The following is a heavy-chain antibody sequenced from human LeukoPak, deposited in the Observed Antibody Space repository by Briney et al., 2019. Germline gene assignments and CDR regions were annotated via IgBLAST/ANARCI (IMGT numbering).Heavy chain of an antibody. V-gene: IGHV4-59*01. CDR2: IYYSGST. Sequence: SETLSLTCTVSGGSISSYYWSWIRQPPGKGLEWIGYIYYSGSTNYNPSLKSQVTISVDTSKNQFSLKLSSVTAADTAVYYCARGVTSGWHYYYYGMDVWGQGTTVTVSS. CDR3: ARGVTSGWHYYYYGMDV. CDR1: GGSISSYY. D-gene: IGHD6-19*01. J-gene: IGHJ6*02.